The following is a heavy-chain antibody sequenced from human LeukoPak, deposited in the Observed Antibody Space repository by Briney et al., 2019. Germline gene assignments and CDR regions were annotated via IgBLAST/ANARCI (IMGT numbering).Heavy chain of an antibody. CDR2: IYHSGST. CDR1: GASITTYY. D-gene: IGHD3-22*01. CDR3: ARQLYDSSGYPFDY. V-gene: IGHV4-59*08. Sequence: SETLSLTCTVSGASITTYYWSWIRQPPGKGLEWIGYIYHSGSTKYNPSLKSRATISVDTSKNQFSLRLGSVTAADTAVYYCARQLYDSSGYPFDYWGQGTLVTVSS. J-gene: IGHJ4*02.